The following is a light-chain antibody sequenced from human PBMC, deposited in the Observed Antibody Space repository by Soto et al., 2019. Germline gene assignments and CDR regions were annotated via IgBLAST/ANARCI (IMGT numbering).Light chain of an antibody. Sequence: IVLTQSPGTLSLSPGERATLSYRASQSVNSGYLAWYQQKPGQAPRLLIYATSIRTTDFTDRFSGSGSGTDFTLTISGVEPEDSAVYYCHCQQFDSSRIYSFGQATKV. J-gene: IGKJ2*01. CDR2: ATS. CDR1: QSVNSGY. CDR3: QQFDSSRIYS. V-gene: IGKV3-20*01.